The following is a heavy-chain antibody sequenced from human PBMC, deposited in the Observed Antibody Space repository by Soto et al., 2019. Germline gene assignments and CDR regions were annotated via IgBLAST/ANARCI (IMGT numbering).Heavy chain of an antibody. J-gene: IGHJ4*02. Sequence: PSETLSLTCTVSGGSISSGDYYWRWIRQPPGKGLEWIGYIYYSGSTYYNPSLKSRVTISVDTSKNQFSLKLSSVTAADTAVYYCARYDTYYYDSSGPPFDYWGQGTLVTVS. CDR2: IYYSGST. V-gene: IGHV4-30-4*01. CDR3: ARYDTYYYDSSGPPFDY. D-gene: IGHD3-22*01. CDR1: GGSISSGDYY.